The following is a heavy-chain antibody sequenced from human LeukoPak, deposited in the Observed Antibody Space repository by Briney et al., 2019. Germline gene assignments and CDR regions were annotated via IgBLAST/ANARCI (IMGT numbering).Heavy chain of an antibody. CDR2: ISPGGGTT. D-gene: IGHD1-7*01. J-gene: IGHJ4*02. CDR1: GFAFGSEA. V-gene: IGHV3-23*01. CDR3: AKGRNNWNYGEFDY. Sequence: GGSLRLSCAVSGFAFGSEAMSWVRQSPARGLEWVASISPGGGTTYYADYVKGRFIISRDNSNNTLFVQMNSLRAEDTAVYYCAKGRNNWNYGEFDYWGQGTLVTVSS.